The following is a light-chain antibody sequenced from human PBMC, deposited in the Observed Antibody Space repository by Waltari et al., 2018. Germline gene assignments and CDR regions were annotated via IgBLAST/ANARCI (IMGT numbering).Light chain of an antibody. J-gene: IGKJ1*01. V-gene: IGKV3-20*01. CDR2: GSA. Sequence: EIVLTQSPGSLSSSPGERVTLSCRASQSVSRALAWYQQKPGQGPRLLIFGSANRATGIPDRFSGSGSETDVSLTISRLEPEDFAVYYCQHYVRLPATFGRGTKVEIK. CDR1: QSVSRA. CDR3: QHYVRLPAT.